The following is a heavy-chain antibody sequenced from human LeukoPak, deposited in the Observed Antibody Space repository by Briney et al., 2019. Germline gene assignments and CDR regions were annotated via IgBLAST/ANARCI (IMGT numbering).Heavy chain of an antibody. Sequence: SETLSLTCTVSGGSISTYYWSWIRQPPGKGLEWIGYVYYTGSTSYNPSLQSRVTMSLDTSKNQFSLKLISVTAADTAVYYCARGQGATVPQVGKNWFDPWGQGTRVIVSS. CDR2: VYYTGST. V-gene: IGHV4-59*12. D-gene: IGHD1-26*01. J-gene: IGHJ5*02. CDR3: ARGQGATVPQVGKNWFDP. CDR1: GGSISTYY.